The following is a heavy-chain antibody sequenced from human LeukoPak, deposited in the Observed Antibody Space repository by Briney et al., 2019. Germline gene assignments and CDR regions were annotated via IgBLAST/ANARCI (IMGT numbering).Heavy chain of an antibody. CDR1: GGSISSTSYY. CDR2: IYYSGST. D-gene: IGHD5-12*01. V-gene: IGHV4-39*01. Sequence: SETLSLTCTVSGGSISSTSYYWGWIRQPPGKGLEWIGSIYYSGSTYYNPSLKSRVTISVDTSKNQFSLKLSSVTAADTAVYYCARRSGYDSVDYWGQGTLVTVSS. J-gene: IGHJ4*02. CDR3: ARRSGYDSVDY.